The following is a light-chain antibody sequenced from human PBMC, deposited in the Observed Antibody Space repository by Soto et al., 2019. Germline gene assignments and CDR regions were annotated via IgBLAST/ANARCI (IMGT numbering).Light chain of an antibody. Sequence: AIRMTQSPSSLSASTGDRVTITCRASQGISSYLAWYQQKPGKAPKLLIYAASTLQSGVPSRFSGSGSGTDFTRTISCLQSEDFATYYGQQYYSYPHTFGQGTKLEIK. CDR1: QGISSY. CDR3: QQYYSYPHT. CDR2: AAS. J-gene: IGKJ2*01. V-gene: IGKV1-8*01.